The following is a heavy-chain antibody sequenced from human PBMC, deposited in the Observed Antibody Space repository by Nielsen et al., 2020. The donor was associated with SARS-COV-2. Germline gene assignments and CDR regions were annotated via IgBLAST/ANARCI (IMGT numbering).Heavy chain of an antibody. CDR1: GFTFSSYW. CDR2: ISSSGSTI. V-gene: IGHV3-48*04. J-gene: IGHJ5*02. CDR3: ARDSNRIFGVA. Sequence: GESLKISCAASGFTFSSYWMSWVRQAPGKGLEWVSYISSSGSTIYYADSVKGRFTISRGNAKNSLYLQMNSLRAEDTAVYYCARDSNRIFGVAWGQGTLVTVSS. D-gene: IGHD3-3*01.